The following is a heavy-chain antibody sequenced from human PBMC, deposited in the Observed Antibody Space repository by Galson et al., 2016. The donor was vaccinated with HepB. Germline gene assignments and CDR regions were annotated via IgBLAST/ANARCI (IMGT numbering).Heavy chain of an antibody. Sequence: SLRLSCATSGFTFSYAMSWVRRAPHKGLEWVPAISGSGEDTYYAKSVKGRFTISRDNSKNTLYLQMNSLGAEDTAIYYCAKRILEPFGYGQLGPFDHWGLGTLVLVSS. V-gene: IGHV3-23*01. CDR2: ISGSGEDT. D-gene: IGHD2-2*03. CDR3: AKRILEPFGYGQLGPFDH. J-gene: IGHJ4*02. CDR1: GFTFSYA.